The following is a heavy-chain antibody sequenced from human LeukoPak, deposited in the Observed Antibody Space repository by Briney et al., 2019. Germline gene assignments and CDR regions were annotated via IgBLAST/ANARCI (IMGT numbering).Heavy chain of an antibody. D-gene: IGHD6-19*01. V-gene: IGHV3-49*04. CDR2: IRSKAYGGTT. Sequence: GGSLRLSCTGSGFTFGDYAMSWVRQAPGKGREGVGFIRSKAYGGTTEYAASVKGRFTISRDDSKSIAYLQMNSLKTEDTAVYYCTRGLGSGWYHIDYWGQGTLVTVSS. CDR3: TRGLGSGWYHIDY. CDR1: GFTFGDYA. J-gene: IGHJ4*02.